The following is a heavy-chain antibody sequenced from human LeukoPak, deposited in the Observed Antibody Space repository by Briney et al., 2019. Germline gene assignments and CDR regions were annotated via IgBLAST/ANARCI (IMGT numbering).Heavy chain of an antibody. CDR1: GYSISSGYY. J-gene: IGHJ6*03. CDR2: ISRSGSTK. V-gene: IGHV3-11*01. CDR3: ARVLRYCSGGNCYSGGLGYMDV. Sequence: LSLTCNVSGYSISSGYYWGWIRQPPGKGLEWVSSISRSGSTKYYADSVKGRFTISRDNAKNSLFLQMNSLRAEDTAVYYCARVLRYCSGGNCYSGGLGYMDVWGKGTTVTISS. D-gene: IGHD2-15*01.